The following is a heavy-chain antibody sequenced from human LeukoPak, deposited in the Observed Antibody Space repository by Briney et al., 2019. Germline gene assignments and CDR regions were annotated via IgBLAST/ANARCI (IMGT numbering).Heavy chain of an antibody. V-gene: IGHV3-30*04. CDR3: TTIWQWPNYYFDY. Sequence: GGSLRLSCAASGFTFSSYAMHWVRQAPGKGLEWVAVISYDGSNKYYADSVKGRFTISRDNSKNTLYLQMNSLKTEDTAVYYCTTIWQWPNYYFDYWGQGTLVTVSS. CDR2: ISYDGSNK. CDR1: GFTFSSYA. J-gene: IGHJ4*02. D-gene: IGHD6-19*01.